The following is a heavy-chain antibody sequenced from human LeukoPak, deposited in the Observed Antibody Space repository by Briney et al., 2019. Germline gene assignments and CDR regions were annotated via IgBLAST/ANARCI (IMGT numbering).Heavy chain of an antibody. V-gene: IGHV4-34*01. Sequence: SETLSLTCAVYGGSFSGYYWSWIRQPPGKGLEWIGEINHSGSTNYNPSLKSRVTISVDTSKNQFSLKLSSVTAADTAVYYCARLGGGYRAFDIWGQGTMVTVSS. D-gene: IGHD3-22*01. CDR2: INHSGST. CDR3: ARLGGGYRAFDI. J-gene: IGHJ3*02. CDR1: GGSFSGYY.